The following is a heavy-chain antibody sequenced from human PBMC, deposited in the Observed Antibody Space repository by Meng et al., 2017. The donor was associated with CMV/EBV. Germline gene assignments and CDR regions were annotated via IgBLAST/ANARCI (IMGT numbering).Heavy chain of an antibody. CDR1: GYTFTSYP. V-gene: IGHV1-69*02. J-gene: IGHJ6*02. CDR3: ASGGDITFGVVIMSHYYYYGMDV. D-gene: IGHD3-3*01. Sequence: SVKVSCKASGYTFTSYPISWVRQAPGQGLEWMGRIIPILGIANYAQKFQGRVTITADKSTSTAYMELSSLRSEDTAVYYCASGGDITFGVVIMSHYYYYGMDVWGQGTTVTVSS. CDR2: IIPILGIA.